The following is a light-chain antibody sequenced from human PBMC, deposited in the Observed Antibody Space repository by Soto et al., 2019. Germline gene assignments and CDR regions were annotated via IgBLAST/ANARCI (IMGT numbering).Light chain of an antibody. CDR2: KVS. V-gene: IGKV2-30*01. J-gene: IGKJ1*01. Sequence: DVVMTQSPLSLPVTLGQPASISCRASQSLVYSDGNTYLSWFQQRPGQSTRRLIYKVSNRDSRVPYRFSGSGSGTDFTRKISRVEAEDVGVYYCMQGTHMWTCGQGTKVEIK. CDR1: QSLVYSDGNTY. CDR3: MQGTHMWT.